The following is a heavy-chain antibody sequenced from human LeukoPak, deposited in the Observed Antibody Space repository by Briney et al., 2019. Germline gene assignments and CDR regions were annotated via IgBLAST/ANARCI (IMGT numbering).Heavy chain of an antibody. J-gene: IGHJ4*02. D-gene: IGHD4-23*01. Sequence: SETLSLTCAVYGGSFSGYYWSWIRQPPGKGLEWIGEINHSGSTNYNASLKSRVTISVDTSKNQFSLKLSSVTAADTAIYYCARLRSYGGNRGIDYWGQGTLVAVSS. CDR3: ARLRSYGGNRGIDY. V-gene: IGHV4-34*01. CDR2: INHSGST. CDR1: GGSFSGYY.